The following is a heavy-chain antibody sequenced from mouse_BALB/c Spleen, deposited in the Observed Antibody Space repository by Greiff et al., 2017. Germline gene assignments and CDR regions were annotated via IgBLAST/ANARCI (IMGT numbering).Heavy chain of an antibody. D-gene: IGHD2-3*01. CDR3: NEDDGQFYFDY. CDR2: IDPENGDT. J-gene: IGHJ2*01. V-gene: IGHV14-4*02. CDR1: GFNIKDYY. Sequence: EVQRVESGAELVRSGASVKLSCTASGFNIKDYYMHWVKQRPEQGLEWIGWIDPENGDTEYAPKFQGKATMTADTSSNTAYLQLSSLTSEDTSVYYCNEDDGQFYFDYWGQGTTLTVSS.